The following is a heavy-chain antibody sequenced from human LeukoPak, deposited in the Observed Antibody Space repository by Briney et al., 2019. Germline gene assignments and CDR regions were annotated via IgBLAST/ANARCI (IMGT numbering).Heavy chain of an antibody. CDR2: IYYSGST. Sequence: SETLSLTCTVSGGSISSYYWSWIRQPPGKGLEWIGYIYYSGSTNYNPSLKSRVTISVDTSKNQFSLKLSSVTAADTAVYYCARAYGDLPMDVWGKGTTVTISS. V-gene: IGHV4-59*01. J-gene: IGHJ6*04. D-gene: IGHD2-21*02. CDR1: GGSISSYY. CDR3: ARAYGDLPMDV.